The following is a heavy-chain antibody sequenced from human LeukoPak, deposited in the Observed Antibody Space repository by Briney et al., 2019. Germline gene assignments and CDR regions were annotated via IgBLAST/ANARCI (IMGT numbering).Heavy chain of an antibody. D-gene: IGHD2-8*01. CDR1: GGSISTTNW. V-gene: IGHV4-4*02. J-gene: IGHJ4*02. CDR2: ISLSGLT. CDR3: SRENGAFSPFGF. Sequence: SETLSLTCGVSGGSISTTNWWSGVRQSPGQGLEWIGEISLSGLTNYSPSLSGRVTMSLDKPKNQLSLNLSSVTAADTAVYYCSRENGAFSPFGFWGQGTLVTVPS.